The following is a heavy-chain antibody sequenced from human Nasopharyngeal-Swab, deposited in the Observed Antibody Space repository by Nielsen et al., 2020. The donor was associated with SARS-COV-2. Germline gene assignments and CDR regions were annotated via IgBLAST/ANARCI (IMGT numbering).Heavy chain of an antibody. Sequence: SETLSLTCTVSGGFINSYYWSWIRQPPRRGLEWIGYIYYSGSTNYNPSLKSQVTISLDTSKNQFSLKLSSVTAADSAVYYCARDTRRGGVDYWGQGTLVTVSS. V-gene: IGHV4-59*01. CDR2: IYYSGST. CDR1: GGFINSYY. J-gene: IGHJ4*02. CDR3: ARDTRRGGVDY. D-gene: IGHD2-15*01.